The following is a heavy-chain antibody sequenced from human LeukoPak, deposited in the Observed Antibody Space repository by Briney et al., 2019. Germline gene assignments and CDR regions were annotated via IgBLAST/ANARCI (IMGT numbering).Heavy chain of an antibody. D-gene: IGHD1-26*01. Sequence: ASVKVSCKASGGTFSSYAISWVRQAPGQGLEWMGWISAYNGNTNYAQKLQGRVTMTTDTSTSTAYMELSRLRSDDTAVYYCAREVGGQKNYWGQGTLVTVSS. V-gene: IGHV1-18*01. J-gene: IGHJ4*02. CDR2: ISAYNGNT. CDR1: GGTFSSYA. CDR3: AREVGGQKNY.